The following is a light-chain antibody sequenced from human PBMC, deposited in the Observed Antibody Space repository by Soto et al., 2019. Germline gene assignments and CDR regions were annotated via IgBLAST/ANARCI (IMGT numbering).Light chain of an antibody. CDR3: QQYNTYFLT. V-gene: IGKV1-5*01. J-gene: IGKJ4*01. CDR2: DAS. CDR1: QSVSSW. Sequence: IQMTQSPSTLSASVGDRVTITCRASQSVSSWLAWYQQKPGKAPKLLIYDASSLESGVPSRFSGSGSGTEFTLTISSLQPDDFASYHCQQYNTYFLTFGGGTKVDIK.